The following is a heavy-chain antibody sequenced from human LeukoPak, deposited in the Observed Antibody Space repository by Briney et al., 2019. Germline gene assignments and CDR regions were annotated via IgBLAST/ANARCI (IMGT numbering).Heavy chain of an antibody. CDR2: INTNTGSP. D-gene: IGHD6-19*01. CDR1: GYTFNSYP. V-gene: IGHV7-4-1*02. J-gene: IGHJ4*02. CDR3: ARQFGSGWYNFDY. Sequence: GASVKVSCKASGYTFNSYPMHWVRQAPGQGLEWMGWINTNTGSPSYAQGFTGRFVFSLDTSVSTAYLQISNLKAEDTAVYYCARQFGSGWYNFDYWGRGTLVTVFS.